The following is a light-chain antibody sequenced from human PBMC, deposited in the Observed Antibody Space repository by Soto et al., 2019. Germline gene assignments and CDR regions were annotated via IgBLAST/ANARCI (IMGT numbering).Light chain of an antibody. CDR3: QQYNDNWT. J-gene: IGKJ1*01. V-gene: IGKV1-5*03. CDR1: QSISSW. Sequence: DIPISHSPFPLSASVGDRVTNTFRASQSISSWLAWYQQKPGKAPKLLIYKASTLESGVPSRFSGSGSGTEFTLAISSLQPDDSATYYCQQYNDNWTFGQGTKV. CDR2: KAS.